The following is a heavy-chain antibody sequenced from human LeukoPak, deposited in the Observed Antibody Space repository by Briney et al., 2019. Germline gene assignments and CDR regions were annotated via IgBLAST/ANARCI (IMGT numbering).Heavy chain of an antibody. Sequence: GESLKISCQGSGYSFTSSWIGWVRELPGKGLEWMGIIYPGDSDTRYSPSFQGQVTISADKSISTAYLQWSSLKASDTAMYYCARFSVGGTYYPNYWGQGTLVSVSS. CDR3: ARFSVGGTYYPNY. CDR2: IYPGDSDT. J-gene: IGHJ4*02. CDR1: GYSFTSSW. D-gene: IGHD1-26*01. V-gene: IGHV5-51*01.